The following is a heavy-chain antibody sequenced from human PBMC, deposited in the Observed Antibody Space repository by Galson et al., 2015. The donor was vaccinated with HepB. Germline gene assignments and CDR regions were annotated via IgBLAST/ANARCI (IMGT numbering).Heavy chain of an antibody. J-gene: IGHJ6*02. Sequence: SVKVSCKASGGTFSSYAISWVRQAPGQGLEWMGGIIPIFGTANYAQKFQGRVTITADKSTSTAYMELSSLRSEDTAVYYCARDLLYCSSTSCHGPYYYYYGMDVWGQGTTVTVSS. V-gene: IGHV1-69*06. CDR1: GGTFSSYA. CDR3: ARDLLYCSSTSCHGPYYYYYGMDV. CDR2: IIPIFGTA. D-gene: IGHD2-2*01.